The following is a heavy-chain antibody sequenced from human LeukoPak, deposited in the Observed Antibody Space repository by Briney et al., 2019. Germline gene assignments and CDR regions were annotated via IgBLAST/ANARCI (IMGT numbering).Heavy chain of an antibody. CDR2: ISAYNGNT. J-gene: IGHJ4*02. CDR3: ARGGGYDILTGYYN. CDR1: GFTLTISA. V-gene: IGHV1-18*01. Sequence: ASVKVSCKASGFTLTISAVQWVRQAPGQGLEWMGWISAYNGNTNYAQKLQGRVTMTTDTSTSTAYMELRSLRSDDTAVYYCARGGGYDILTGYYNWGQGTLVTVSS. D-gene: IGHD3-9*01.